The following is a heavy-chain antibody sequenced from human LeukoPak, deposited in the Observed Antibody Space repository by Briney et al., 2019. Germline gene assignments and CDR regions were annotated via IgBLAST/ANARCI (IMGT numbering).Heavy chain of an antibody. D-gene: IGHD4-17*01. V-gene: IGHV1-8*01. CDR2: MSPNSGDT. CDR3: ARESTSTVTTHVYFDY. J-gene: IGHJ4*02. Sequence: ASVKVSCKTSGYTFTSYDFNWVRQATGQRPEWMGWMSPNSGDTGYAQKFQDRVTMTRNTSISTAYMELSSLRSDDTAVYYCARESTSTVTTHVYFDYWGQGTLVTVSS. CDR1: GYTFTSYD.